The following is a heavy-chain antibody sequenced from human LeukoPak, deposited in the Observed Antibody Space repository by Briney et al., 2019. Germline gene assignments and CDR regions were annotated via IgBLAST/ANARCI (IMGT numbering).Heavy chain of an antibody. CDR1: GFTFSSYW. CDR3: ARDPSCSGGSCRDGYFDH. CDR2: IKQDGSEK. Sequence: GSLRLSCAASGFTFSSYWMTWVRQAPGKGLEWVANIKQDGSEKYYVDSVKGRFTISRDNAKNSLYLQMNSLRAEDTAVYYCARDPSCSGGSCRDGYFDHWGQGILVTVSS. V-gene: IGHV3-7*01. D-gene: IGHD2-15*01. J-gene: IGHJ4*02.